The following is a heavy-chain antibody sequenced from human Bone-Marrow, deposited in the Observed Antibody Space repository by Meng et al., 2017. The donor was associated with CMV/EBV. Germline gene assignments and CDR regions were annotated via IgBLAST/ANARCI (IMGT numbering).Heavy chain of an antibody. CDR3: ARTPIDGGYYGMDV. CDR1: GGSISSYY. CDR2: IYYSGST. V-gene: IGHV4-59*01. Sequence: SETLSLTCTVSGGSISSYYWSWIRQPPGKGLEWIGYIYYSGSTDYNPSLKSRVTISVDTSKNQFSLKLSSVTAADTGVYYCARTPIDGGYYGMDVWGQGTTVTVSS. D-gene: IGHD3-16*01. J-gene: IGHJ6*02.